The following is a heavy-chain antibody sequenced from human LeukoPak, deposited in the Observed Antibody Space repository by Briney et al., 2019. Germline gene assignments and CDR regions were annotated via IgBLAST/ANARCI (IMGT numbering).Heavy chain of an antibody. CDR2: ISYDGSNK. V-gene: IGHV3-30*04. CDR1: GFTFSSYA. CDR3: ARVAGTAMVPYFDY. J-gene: IGHJ4*02. Sequence: GRSLRLSCAASGFTFSSYAMHWVRQAPGKGLEWVAVISYDGSNKYYADSVKGRFTISRDNSKNTLYLQMNSLRAEDTAVYYCARVAGTAMVPYFDYWGQGTLVTISS. D-gene: IGHD5-18*01.